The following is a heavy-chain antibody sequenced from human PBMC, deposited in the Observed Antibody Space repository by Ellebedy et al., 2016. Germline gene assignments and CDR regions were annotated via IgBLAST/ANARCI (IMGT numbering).Heavy chain of an antibody. CDR3: RQGHYADL. J-gene: IGHJ4*02. Sequence: GESLKISXPSSGFNLNTYFMSWVRQTPGKGLEWVSTISAGSDTTRFADSVKGRFTISRDSSKNTVYLRMNNLRAEDTAVYYCRQGHYADLWGQGTLVTVSS. CDR1: GFNLNTYF. D-gene: IGHD4-17*01. CDR2: ISAGSDTT. V-gene: IGHV3-23*01.